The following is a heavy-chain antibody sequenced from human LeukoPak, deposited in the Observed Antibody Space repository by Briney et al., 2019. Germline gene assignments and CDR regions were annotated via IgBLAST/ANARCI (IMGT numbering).Heavy chain of an antibody. J-gene: IGHJ4*02. CDR3: ARDPTASGFCGGNHCYREDF. CDR1: GFTLSYYA. V-gene: IGHV3-30*04. CDR2: MSSDGSYK. D-gene: IGHD2-15*01. Sequence: GGSLRLSCEASGFTLSYYAMHWVRQAPGKGPEWVAVMSSDGSYKDYGDSVKGRFTISRDNSRNTLYLEMNSLSPEDTALYYCARDPTASGFCGGNHCYREDFWGQGTLVTVSS.